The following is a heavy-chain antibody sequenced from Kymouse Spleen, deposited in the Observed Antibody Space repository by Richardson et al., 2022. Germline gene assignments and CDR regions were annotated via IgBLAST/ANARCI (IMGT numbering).Heavy chain of an antibody. J-gene: IGHJ6*02. CDR1: GGSFSGYY. V-gene: IGHV4-34*01. CDR2: INHSGST. Sequence: QVQLQQWGAGLLKPSETLSLTCAVYGGSFSGYYWSWIRQPPGKGLEWIGEINHSGSTNYNPSLKSRVTISVDTSKNQFSLKLSSVTAADTAVYYCARGGYSGYDRDYYYYYGMDVWGQGTTVTVSS. D-gene: IGHD5-12*01. CDR3: ARGGYSGYDRDYYYYYGMDV.